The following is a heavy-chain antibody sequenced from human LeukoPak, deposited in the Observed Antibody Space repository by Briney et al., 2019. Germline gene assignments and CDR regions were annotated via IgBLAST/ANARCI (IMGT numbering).Heavy chain of an antibody. Sequence: PSETLSLTCTVSGSSISSGVYYWSWIRQPAWKGLEWIGRIHTRGTTNYNPSLKSRVTISVDTSEKQFSLQLNSVTAADTAVYYCARQGSAYYFDFWGQGLLVTVSS. V-gene: IGHV4-61*02. CDR1: GSSISSGVYY. CDR3: ARQGSAYYFDF. CDR2: IHTRGTT. J-gene: IGHJ4*02. D-gene: IGHD2-15*01.